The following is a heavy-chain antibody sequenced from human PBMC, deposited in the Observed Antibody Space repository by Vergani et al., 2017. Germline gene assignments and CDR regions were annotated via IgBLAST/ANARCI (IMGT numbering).Heavy chain of an antibody. D-gene: IGHD3-22*01. Sequence: QVQLVQSGAEVKKPGASVKVSCKASGYTFTSYDINWVRQATGQGLEWMGWMNPNSGNTGYAQKFQGRVTMTRNTSISTAYMELSRLRSEDTAVYYCARAYSYDSSGYYLYYYYYGMDVWGQGTTVTVSS. CDR1: GYTFTSYD. CDR2: MNPNSGNT. V-gene: IGHV1-8*01. J-gene: IGHJ6*02. CDR3: ARAYSYDSSGYYLYYYYYGMDV.